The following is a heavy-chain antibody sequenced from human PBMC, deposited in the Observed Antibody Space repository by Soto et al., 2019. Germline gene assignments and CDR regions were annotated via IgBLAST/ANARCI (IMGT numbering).Heavy chain of an antibody. CDR1: GGSFSGYY. V-gene: IGHV4-34*01. D-gene: IGHD6-19*01. J-gene: IGHJ4*02. Sequence: SETLSLTCAVYGGSFSGYYWSWIRQPPGKGLEWIGEINHSGSTNYNPSLKSRVTISVDTSKNKFSLKLSSVTAADTAVYYCARGIAVAGTFPKKYFDYWGQGTLVTVSS. CDR3: ARGIAVAGTFPKKYFDY. CDR2: INHSGST.